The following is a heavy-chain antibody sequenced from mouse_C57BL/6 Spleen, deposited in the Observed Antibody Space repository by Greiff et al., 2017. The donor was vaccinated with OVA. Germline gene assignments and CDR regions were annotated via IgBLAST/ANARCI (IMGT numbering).Heavy chain of an antibody. CDR3: AREGYGSSPFAY. CDR1: GYTFTSYW. Sequence: QVQLQQSGAELVKPGASVKLSCKASGYTFTSYWMHWVKQRPGQGLEWIGMIHPNSGSTNYNEKFKSKATLTVDKSSSTAYMQLSSLTSEDSAVYYCAREGYGSSPFAYWGQGTLVTVSA. J-gene: IGHJ3*01. CDR2: IHPNSGST. V-gene: IGHV1-64*01. D-gene: IGHD1-1*01.